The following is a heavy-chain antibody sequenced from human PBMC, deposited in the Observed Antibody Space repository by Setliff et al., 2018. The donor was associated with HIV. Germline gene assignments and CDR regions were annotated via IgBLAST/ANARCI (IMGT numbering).Heavy chain of an antibody. CDR1: GGSVSGYY. J-gene: IGHJ6*03. CDR2: IYYSGSA. V-gene: IGHV4-59*02. D-gene: IGHD4-4*01. CDR3: ARITDDYSRFYYCMDV. Sequence: SETLSLTCTLSGGSVSGYYWSWIRQPPGKGLEWIGYIYYSGSAYHNPSLKSRGTISVDTSKNEVSLKLTHVTSADTAVYYCARITDDYSRFYYCMDVWGKGTTVTVSS.